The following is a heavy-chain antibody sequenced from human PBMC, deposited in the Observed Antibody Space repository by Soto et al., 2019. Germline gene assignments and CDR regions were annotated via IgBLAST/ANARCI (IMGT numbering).Heavy chain of an antibody. J-gene: IGHJ5*01. V-gene: IGHV3-30*18. Sequence: QVQLAESGGGVVQPGRSLRLSCTASGFTFTTYGTHWVRQAPGKGLEWVAVISNDGTNKYYADSVKGRVTISRDNSKNTLFLEVNSLRAEDTAVYYCAKGYSGNFFDSWGQGTLVTVSS. CDR2: ISNDGTNK. D-gene: IGHD5-12*01. CDR1: GFTFTTYG. CDR3: AKGYSGNFFDS.